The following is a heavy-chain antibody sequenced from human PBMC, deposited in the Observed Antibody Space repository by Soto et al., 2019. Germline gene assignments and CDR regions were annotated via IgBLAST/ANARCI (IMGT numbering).Heavy chain of an antibody. Sequence: QVQLVQSGAEVKKPGASVTVSCKTSGYTFSTYGINWVRQAPGQGLELMGWISGYNGNTNYAQTVQGRVTMTTDTSTGTVYMELRSLKSDDTAIYYCSRFIMVGGWFDPNYYHGMDVWGQGTTVTVSS. CDR2: ISGYNGNT. CDR1: GYTFSTYG. J-gene: IGHJ6*02. CDR3: SRFIMVGGWFDPNYYHGMDV. D-gene: IGHD6-19*01. V-gene: IGHV1-18*01.